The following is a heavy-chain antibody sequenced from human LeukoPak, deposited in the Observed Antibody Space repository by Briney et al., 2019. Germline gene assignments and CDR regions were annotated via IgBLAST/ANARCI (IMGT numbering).Heavy chain of an antibody. CDR1: GFTFNTYS. V-gene: IGHV3-21*01. J-gene: IGHJ4*02. CDR2: ISSTNTYI. Sequence: GGSLRLSCAASGFTFNTYSMHWVRQAPGKGLEWVSSISSTNTYIYYADSVKGRFTISRDNAKNTLYLQMSSLRAEDTAVYYCARDDERDYTNLVGATLDYWGRGTLVTVSS. CDR3: ARDDERDYTNLVGATLDY. D-gene: IGHD1-26*01.